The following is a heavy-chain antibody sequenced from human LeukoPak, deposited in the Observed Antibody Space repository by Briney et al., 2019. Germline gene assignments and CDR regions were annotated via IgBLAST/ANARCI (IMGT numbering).Heavy chain of an antibody. CDR3: ARLPGSSAIDY. CDR2: IYYSGST. D-gene: IGHD6-19*01. Sequence: SETLSLTCTVSGGSISSSSYYWGWIRQPPGKGLEWIGSIYYSGSTYYNPSLKSRVTISVDTSKNQFSLKLSSVTAADTAVYYCARLPGSSAIDYWGQGTLVTVSS. V-gene: IGHV4-39*01. CDR1: GGSISSSSYY. J-gene: IGHJ4*02.